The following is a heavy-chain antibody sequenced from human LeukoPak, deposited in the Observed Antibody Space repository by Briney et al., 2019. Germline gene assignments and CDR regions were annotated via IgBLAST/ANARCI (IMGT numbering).Heavy chain of an antibody. D-gene: IGHD2-21*01. CDR3: AKCKTPYYYGMDV. CDR2: IYYSGST. J-gene: IGHJ6*02. CDR1: SGSISSYY. Sequence: SETLSLTCTVSSGSISSYYWSWIRQPPGKGLEWIGYIYYSGSTNYNPSLKSRVTISVDTSKNQFSLKLSSVTAADTAVYYCAKCKTPYYYGMDVWGQGTTVTVSS. V-gene: IGHV4-59*08.